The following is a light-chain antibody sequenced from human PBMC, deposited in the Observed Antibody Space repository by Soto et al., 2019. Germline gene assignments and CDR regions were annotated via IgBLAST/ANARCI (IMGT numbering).Light chain of an antibody. V-gene: IGKV1-5*03. Sequence: DIPMTQSPSTLSAAEGDRVTITCRASQSVSAWLAWYQQKPGKAPKLLIYKASTLETGVPSRFSGSGYVAEFTLTISSLQPDDLGTYYCQQYRSYPWTFGQGTKVEIK. CDR2: KAS. CDR3: QQYRSYPWT. J-gene: IGKJ1*01. CDR1: QSVSAW.